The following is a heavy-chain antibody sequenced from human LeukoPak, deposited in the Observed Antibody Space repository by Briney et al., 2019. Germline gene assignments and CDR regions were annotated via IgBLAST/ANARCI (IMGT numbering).Heavy chain of an antibody. CDR3: AKDRSSSGYFYYFDY. CDR1: GFTSDDYA. V-gene: IGHV3-43*02. D-gene: IGHD3-22*01. J-gene: IGHJ4*02. CDR2: ISGDGGST. Sequence: GALRLSCAASGFTSDDYAMHWVRQAPGKGLERVSLISGDGGSTYYADSVKGRFTISRDNSKNSLYLQMNSLRTEDTALYYCAKDRSSSGYFYYFDYWGQGTLVTVSS.